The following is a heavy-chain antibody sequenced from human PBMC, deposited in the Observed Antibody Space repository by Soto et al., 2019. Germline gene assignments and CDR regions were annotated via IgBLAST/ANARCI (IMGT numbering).Heavy chain of an antibody. CDR3: ATSYGDSLEYYYGMDV. Sequence: TSETLSLTCAVSGGSISSGGYSWSWIRQPPGKGLEWIGYIYHSGSTYYNPSLKSRVTISVDRSKNQFSLKLSSVTAADTAVYYCATSYGDSLEYYYGMDVWGQGTTVT. CDR2: IYHSGST. J-gene: IGHJ6*02. V-gene: IGHV4-30-2*01. CDR1: GGSISSGGYS. D-gene: IGHD4-17*01.